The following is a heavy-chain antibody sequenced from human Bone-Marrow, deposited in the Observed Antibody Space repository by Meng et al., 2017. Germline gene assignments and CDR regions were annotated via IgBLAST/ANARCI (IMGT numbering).Heavy chain of an antibody. V-gene: IGHV4-30-4*01. CDR2: SPYSGGT. D-gene: IGHD2-2*02. CDR1: GGSMSSGIF. CDR3: ARVVGDCVSCYKGWFDP. J-gene: IGHJ5*02. Sequence: QVQLQESGPRLVRPSQTLSLTCTVAGGSMSSGIFWIWMRQPPGKGREWRGDSPYSGGTYYNQSLKSRLTMSVDTAKNKFSLSLRSVTAADTAVYYCARVVGDCVSCYKGWFDPWGQGTLVTVSS.